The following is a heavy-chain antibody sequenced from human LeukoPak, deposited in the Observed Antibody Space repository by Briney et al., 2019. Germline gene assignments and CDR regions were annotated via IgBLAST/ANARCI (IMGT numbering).Heavy chain of an antibody. D-gene: IGHD3-10*01. J-gene: IGHJ3*01. CDR3: AARYYYGSHALDV. V-gene: IGHV4-39*07. CDR1: GGSISNTSYY. CDR2: MYSSGST. Sequence: SETLSLTCTVSGGSISNTSYYWGWIRQPPGKGLEWIGCMYSSGSTYYTPSLKSRVTISGDTSKNQFSLKLNSVTAADTAVYYCAARYYYGSHALDVWGQGTMVIVSS.